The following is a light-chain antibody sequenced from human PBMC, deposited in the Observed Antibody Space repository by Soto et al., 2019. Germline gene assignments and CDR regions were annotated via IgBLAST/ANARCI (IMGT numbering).Light chain of an antibody. CDR3: QQYYSTPPT. CDR1: QSVLYSSNNKNY. V-gene: IGKV4-1*01. J-gene: IGKJ2*01. CDR2: WAS. Sequence: DIVMTQSPDSLAVSLGERATINCRSSQSVLYSSNNKNYLAWYQQKPGQPPKLLIYWASTRESGVPDRFSGSGSGKDFTLTISSLQAEDVAVYSCQQYYSTPPTFGQGTQLEIK.